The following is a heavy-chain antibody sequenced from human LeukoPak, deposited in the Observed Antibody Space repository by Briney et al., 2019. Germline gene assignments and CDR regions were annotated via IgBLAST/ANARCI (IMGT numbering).Heavy chain of an antibody. CDR3: AKDLSRDGYNYFDY. V-gene: IGHV3-64*01. Sequence: PGGSLRLSCAASGFPFSIYALHWVRQAPGKGLEYVSAISGNGVSTNYANSVKGRFTMSRDNSKNTLFLQMNSLRAEDTAVYYCAKDLSRDGYNYFDYWGQGTLVTVSS. D-gene: IGHD5-24*01. CDR1: GFPFSIYA. CDR2: ISGNGVST. J-gene: IGHJ4*02.